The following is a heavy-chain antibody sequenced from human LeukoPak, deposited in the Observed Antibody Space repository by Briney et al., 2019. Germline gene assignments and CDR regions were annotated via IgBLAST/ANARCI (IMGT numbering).Heavy chain of an antibody. J-gene: IGHJ4*02. V-gene: IGHV3-23*01. CDR2: ISGSGGST. CDR1: GFTFSSYA. CDR3: ASMIVVVITEDY. Sequence: PGGSLRLSCAASGFTFSSYAMHWVRQAPGKGLEWVSAISGSGGSTYYADSVKGRFTISRDNSKNTLYLQMNSLRAEDTAVYYCASMIVVVITEDYWGQGTLVTVSS. D-gene: IGHD3-22*01.